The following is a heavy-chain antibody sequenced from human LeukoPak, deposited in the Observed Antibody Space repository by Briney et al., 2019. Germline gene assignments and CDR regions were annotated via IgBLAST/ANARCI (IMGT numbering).Heavy chain of an antibody. D-gene: IGHD1-26*01. Sequence: GTLSLTCGVSGGSISGTNWWSWVRQPPGQGLEWSGEISLAGQTNYNPSLNDRVTMSLDKSSNQPSLNLTSVTAADTATYYCSRESGSFCPFGYWGQGTLVIVSS. CDR1: GGSISGTNW. CDR3: SRESGSFCPFGY. V-gene: IGHV4-4*02. CDR2: ISLAGQT. J-gene: IGHJ4*02.